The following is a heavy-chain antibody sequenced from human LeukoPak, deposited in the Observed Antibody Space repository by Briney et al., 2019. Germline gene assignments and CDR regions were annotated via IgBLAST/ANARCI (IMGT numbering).Heavy chain of an antibody. CDR3: ARDWPATGGFDY. Sequence: PSETLSLTCTVSDGSISSSSYYWGWIRQPPGKGLQWIGTIYYSGSTYYNPSLKSRVTISVDTSKNQFSLKLSSVTAADTAVYYCARDWPATGGFDYWGQGTLVTVSS. V-gene: IGHV4-39*07. D-gene: IGHD7-27*01. J-gene: IGHJ4*02. CDR1: DGSISSSSYY. CDR2: IYYSGST.